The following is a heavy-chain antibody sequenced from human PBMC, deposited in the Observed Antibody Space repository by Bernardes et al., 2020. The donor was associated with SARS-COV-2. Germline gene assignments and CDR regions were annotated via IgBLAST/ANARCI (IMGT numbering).Heavy chain of an antibody. CDR2: ISGYTANT. J-gene: IGHJ6*02. D-gene: IGHD5-18*01. CDR1: GYTLTSHG. Sequence: ASVKVSCKASGYTLTSHGISWVRQAPGQGLEWVGWISGYTANTNYAQKFQGRVTMTTDISTTTAYMELRSLRSDDTAVYYCARHSLHRIQLWLSVGYGMDVWGQGTTVTVSS. CDR3: ARHSLHRIQLWLSVGYGMDV. V-gene: IGHV1-18*01.